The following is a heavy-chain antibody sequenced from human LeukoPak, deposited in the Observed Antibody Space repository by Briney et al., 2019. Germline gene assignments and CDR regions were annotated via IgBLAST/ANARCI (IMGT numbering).Heavy chain of an antibody. Sequence: GGSLRLSCAASGFTFSTFAMIWVRQPPGKGLEWVSSIFPSGGEIHYADSVKGRFTISRDNSKNMLYLQMSSLRAADTAVYYCAKQPLSYDSSGGSWFDPWGQGTLVTVSS. CDR3: AKQPLSYDSSGGSWFDP. CDR1: GFTFSTFA. J-gene: IGHJ5*02. V-gene: IGHV3-23*01. CDR2: IFPSGGEI. D-gene: IGHD3-22*01.